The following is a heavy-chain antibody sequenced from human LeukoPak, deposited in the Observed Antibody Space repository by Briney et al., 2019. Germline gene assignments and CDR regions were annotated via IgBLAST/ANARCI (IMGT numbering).Heavy chain of an antibody. J-gene: IGHJ5*02. Sequence: SQTLSPTCAISGDSVSSNSAAWSWIRQSPSRGLEWLGRTYYRSTWYNDYAVSVRGRITVNPDTSKNQFSLHLNSVTPEDTAVYYCARRLTRYDCFDPWGQGILVTVSS. V-gene: IGHV6-1*01. CDR1: GDSVSSNSAA. D-gene: IGHD1-1*01. CDR2: TYYRSTWYN. CDR3: ARRLTRYDCFDP.